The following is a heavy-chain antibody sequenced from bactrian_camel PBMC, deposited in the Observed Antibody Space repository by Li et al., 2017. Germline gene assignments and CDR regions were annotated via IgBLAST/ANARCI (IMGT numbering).Heavy chain of an antibody. CDR1: AAVFSDNC. CDR3: AAEVLDSDYDVRYQCEHRNQANFGV. Sequence: VQLVESGGGSVEAGGSLRLSCATNAAVFSDNCFAWFRQLPGREREGVAFIDRDGSTRYAEFVKGRFTISKDNAKNTVYLLMNSLKPEDTGMYYCAAEVLDSDYDVRYQCEHRNQANFGVWSQGTQVTVS. CDR2: IDRDGST. J-gene: IGHJ6*01. V-gene: IGHV3S53*01. D-gene: IGHD4*01.